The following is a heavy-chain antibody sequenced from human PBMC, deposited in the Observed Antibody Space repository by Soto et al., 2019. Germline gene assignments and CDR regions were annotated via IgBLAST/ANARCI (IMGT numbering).Heavy chain of an antibody. D-gene: IGHD1-20*01. CDR2: IYYSGST. CDR1: GGSISSGGYY. Sequence: SETLSLTCTVSGGSISSGGYYWSWIRQHPGKGLEWIGYIYYSGSTYYNPSLKSRVTISVDTSKNQFSLKLSSVTAADTAVYYCARDHNPLSFDYWGQGTLVTVSS. CDR3: ARDHNPLSFDY. V-gene: IGHV4-31*03. J-gene: IGHJ4*02.